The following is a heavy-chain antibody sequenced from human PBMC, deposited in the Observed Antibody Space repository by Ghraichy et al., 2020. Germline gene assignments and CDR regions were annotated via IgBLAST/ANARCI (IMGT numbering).Heavy chain of an antibody. CDR1: GYTFTSYG. V-gene: IGHV1-18*01. CDR3: ARDWNYYDSSGYYHDAFDI. D-gene: IGHD3-22*01. Sequence: ASVKVSCKASGYTFTSYGISWVRQAPGQGLEWMGWISAYNGNTNYAQKLQGRVTMTTDTSTSTAYMELRSLRSDDTAVYYCARDWNYYDSSGYYHDAFDIWGQGTMVTVSS. J-gene: IGHJ3*02. CDR2: ISAYNGNT.